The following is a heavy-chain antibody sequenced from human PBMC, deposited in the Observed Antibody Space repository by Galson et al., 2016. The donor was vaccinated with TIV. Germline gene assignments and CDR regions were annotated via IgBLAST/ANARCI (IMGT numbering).Heavy chain of an antibody. D-gene: IGHD6-19*01. Sequence: PALVKPTQTLTLTCTFSGFSLNTTGVGVTWIRQPPGKALEWLAVIHWDDNKRSSPSMRSRLTITTDTSKNQVVLTMRNMDPVDTATYYCGHRGWLGNYYYYGVDVWGQGTTVTVSS. CDR2: IHWDDNK. CDR1: GFSLNTTGVG. J-gene: IGHJ6*02. V-gene: IGHV2-5*02. CDR3: GHRGWLGNYYYYGVDV.